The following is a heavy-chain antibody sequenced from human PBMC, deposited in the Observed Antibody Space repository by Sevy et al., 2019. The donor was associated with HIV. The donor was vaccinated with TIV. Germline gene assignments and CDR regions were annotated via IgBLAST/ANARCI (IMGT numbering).Heavy chain of an antibody. CDR1: GYNFGSYG. CDR3: PKCVLGPRPWEHNWVDP. J-gene: IGHJ5*02. Sequence: ASVKVSCKASGYNFGSYGISWVRRAPGRGLEWMGWVGAYNGNKKYAPKIQDRVTMTTDTSTAIAYMELRILTYYDTAIYYLPKCVLGPRPWEHNWVDPWGQGTLVTVSS. D-gene: IGHD1-26*01. V-gene: IGHV1-18*01. CDR2: VGAYNGNK.